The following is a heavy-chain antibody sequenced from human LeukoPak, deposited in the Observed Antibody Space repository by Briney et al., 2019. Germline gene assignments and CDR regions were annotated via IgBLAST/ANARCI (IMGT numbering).Heavy chain of an antibody. CDR1: GFPFSSYW. J-gene: IGHJ4*02. CDR2: IKQDGGKK. Sequence: GGSLRLSCVASGFPFSSYWMTWVRQAPGKGLEWVANIKQDGGKKSYVDSVKGRFTISRDNAKNSLYLQMNSLRAEDTAIYYCTRVGYIDKGIDYWGQGTLVTVSS. CDR3: TRVGYIDKGIDY. V-gene: IGHV3-7*04. D-gene: IGHD5-24*01.